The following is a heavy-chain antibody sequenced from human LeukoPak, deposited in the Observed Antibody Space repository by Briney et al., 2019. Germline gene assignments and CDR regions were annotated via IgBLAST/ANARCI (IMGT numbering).Heavy chain of an antibody. CDR3: AKGAMVQGVLDY. D-gene: IGHD3-10*01. CDR2: ISSSSSYI. CDR1: GFTFSSYS. Sequence: GGSLRLSCAASGFTFSSYSMNWVRQAPGKGLEWVSSISSSSSYIYYADSVKGRFTISRDNSKNTLYLQMNSLRAEDTAVYYCAKGAMVQGVLDYWGQGTLVTVSS. J-gene: IGHJ4*02. V-gene: IGHV3-21*04.